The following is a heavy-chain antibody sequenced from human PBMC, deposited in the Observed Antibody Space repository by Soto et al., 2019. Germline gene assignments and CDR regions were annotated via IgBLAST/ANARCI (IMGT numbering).Heavy chain of an antibody. CDR3: ARGVPARVAY. CDR2: IQPSSGRT. CDR1: GYSFTGLD. J-gene: IGHJ4*02. Sequence: ASVKVSCKASGYSFTGLDINWVRQTTGQGLEWMGWIQPSSGRTGYAQKFQGRVTMTRDTSINTAYMELSSLTSDDTAFYYCARGVPARVAYSGQGTLVTVSS. D-gene: IGHD6-6*01. V-gene: IGHV1-8*01.